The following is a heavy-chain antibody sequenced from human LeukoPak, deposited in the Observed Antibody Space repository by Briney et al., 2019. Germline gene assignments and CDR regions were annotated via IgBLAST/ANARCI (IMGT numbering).Heavy chain of an antibody. CDR2: IYYSGST. V-gene: IGHV4-59*12. CDR1: GGSISSYY. Sequence: SETLSLTCTVSGGSISSYYWSWIRQPPGKGLEWVGYIYYSGSTNYNPSLKSRVTISVDTSKNQFSLTLSSVTAAHTAVYYCARDRPDYGGNSDAFDVWGQGTMVTVSS. J-gene: IGHJ3*01. CDR3: ARDRPDYGGNSDAFDV. D-gene: IGHD4-23*01.